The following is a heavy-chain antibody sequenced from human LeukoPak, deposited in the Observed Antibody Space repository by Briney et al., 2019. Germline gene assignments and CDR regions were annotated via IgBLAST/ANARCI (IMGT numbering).Heavy chain of an antibody. J-gene: IGHJ4*02. D-gene: IGHD3-3*01. V-gene: IGHV3-30-3*01. CDR1: GFTFSDYA. CDR3: ARARYDFWSGYYHIDY. CDR2: ISYDGSNK. Sequence: GGSLRLSCVASGFTFSDYAMHWVRQAPGKGLEWVAVISYDGSNKYYADSVKGRFTISRDNSKNTLYLQMNSLRAEDTAVYYCARARYDFWSGYYHIDYWGQGTLVTASS.